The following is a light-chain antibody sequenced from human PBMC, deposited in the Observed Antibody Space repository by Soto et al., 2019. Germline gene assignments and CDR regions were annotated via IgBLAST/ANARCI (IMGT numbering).Light chain of an antibody. Sequence: QSVLAQPASVSGSPGQSITISCTGTSSDIGAYTLVSWYQQHPGKATKIIIYDVTQRPSGISNRFSGSKSGNTASLTISWLQAEDDADYYCCSYAGSPFVFGTGTKVTVL. CDR3: CSYAGSPFV. CDR2: DVT. J-gene: IGLJ1*01. V-gene: IGLV2-23*02. CDR1: SSDIGAYTL.